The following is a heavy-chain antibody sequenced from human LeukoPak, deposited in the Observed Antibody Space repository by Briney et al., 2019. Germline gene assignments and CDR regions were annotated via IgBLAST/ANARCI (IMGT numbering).Heavy chain of an antibody. CDR3: ARAIGARWELLGAFDF. V-gene: IGHV3-30*04. D-gene: IGHD1-26*01. J-gene: IGHJ3*01. CDR1: GFTFSSYA. CDR2: ISYDGSNK. Sequence: GGSLRLSCAASGFTFSSYAMHWVRQAPGKGLEWVAVISYDGSNKYYADSVKGRFTISRDNSKNTLYLQMNSLRAEDTAVYYCARAIGARWELLGAFDFWGQGTMVTVSS.